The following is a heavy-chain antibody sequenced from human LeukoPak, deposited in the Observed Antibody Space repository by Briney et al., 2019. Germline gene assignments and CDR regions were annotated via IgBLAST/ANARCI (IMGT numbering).Heavy chain of an antibody. Sequence: PSETLSLTCAVYGGSFSGYYWSWTRQPPGKGLEWIGEINHSGSTNYNPSLKSRVTISVDTSKNQFSLKLSSVTAADTAVYYCAISLVVAHDYWGQGTLVTVSS. CDR3: AISLVVAHDY. CDR2: INHSGST. J-gene: IGHJ4*02. V-gene: IGHV4-34*01. D-gene: IGHD2-15*01. CDR1: GGSFSGYY.